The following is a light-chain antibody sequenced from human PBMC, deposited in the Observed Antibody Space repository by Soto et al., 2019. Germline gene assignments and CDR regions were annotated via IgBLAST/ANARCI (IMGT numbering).Light chain of an antibody. CDR1: SSDVGDYNY. J-gene: IGLJ1*01. CDR2: DVS. CDR3: SSYTSSSTRV. Sequence: QSVLTQPASVSGSPGQTITISCTGSSSDVGDYNYVSWYQHHPGKAPKLMIYDVSNRPSGVSNRFSGSKSGNTASLIISGLQAEDEADYYCSSYTSSSTRVFGTGTKLTVL. V-gene: IGLV2-14*03.